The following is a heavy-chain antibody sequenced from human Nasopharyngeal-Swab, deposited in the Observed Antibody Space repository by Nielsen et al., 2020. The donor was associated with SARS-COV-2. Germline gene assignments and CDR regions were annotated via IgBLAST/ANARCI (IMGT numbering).Heavy chain of an antibody. V-gene: IGHV4-38-2*02. J-gene: IGHJ6*03. D-gene: IGHD2-8*01. Sequence: WIRQGPGKGLEWIGSIYHSGSTYYNPSLKSRVTISVDTSKNQFSLKLSSVTAADTAVYYCARVLYNYYYYYYMDVWGKGTTVTVSS. CDR3: ARVLYNYYYYYYMDV. CDR2: IYHSGST.